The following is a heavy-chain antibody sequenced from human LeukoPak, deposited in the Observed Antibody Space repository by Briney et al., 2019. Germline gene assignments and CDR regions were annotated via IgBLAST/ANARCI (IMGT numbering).Heavy chain of an antibody. J-gene: IGHJ4*02. D-gene: IGHD5-18*01. CDR1: GGSFSGYY. Sequence: SETLSLTCAVYGGSFSGYYWSWIRQPPGKGLEWIGEINHSGSTNYNPSLKSRVTISVDTSKNQFSLKLSSVTAADTAVYYCARQKWIQHIDYWGQGTPVTVSS. V-gene: IGHV4-34*01. CDR3: ARQKWIQHIDY. CDR2: INHSGST.